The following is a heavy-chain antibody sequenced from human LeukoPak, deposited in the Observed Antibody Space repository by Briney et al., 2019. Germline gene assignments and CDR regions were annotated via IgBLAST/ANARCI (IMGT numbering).Heavy chain of an antibody. CDR3: AKELEWQFYYGMDV. J-gene: IGHJ6*02. D-gene: IGHD3-3*01. Sequence: ASVKVSCKASGYTFSGYYMHWVRQAPGRGLEWMGWINPNSGGTNYAQRFQGRVTMTRDTSISTAYMELSRLRSDDTAVYYCAKELEWQFYYGMDVWGQGTTVTVSS. V-gene: IGHV1-2*02. CDR1: GYTFSGYY. CDR2: INPNSGGT.